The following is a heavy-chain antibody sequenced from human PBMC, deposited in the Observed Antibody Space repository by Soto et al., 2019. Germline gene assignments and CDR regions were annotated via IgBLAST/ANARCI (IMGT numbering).Heavy chain of an antibody. CDR3: AREAVSGITGFDY. Sequence: QVQLVQSGAEVKKPGASVKVSCKASGYTFTSYGISWVRQAPGQGLEWMGWVNAYNGNTNYAQKFQGRVTMTTDTSTSTADMELRSLRSDDTAVYYWAREAVSGITGFDYWGQGDLVTVSS. V-gene: IGHV1-18*01. CDR2: VNAYNGNT. CDR1: GYTFTSYG. D-gene: IGHD6-19*01. J-gene: IGHJ4*02.